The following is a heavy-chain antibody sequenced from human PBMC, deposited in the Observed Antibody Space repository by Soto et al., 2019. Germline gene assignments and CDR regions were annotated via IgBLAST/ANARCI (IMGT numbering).Heavy chain of an antibody. CDR2: IWYDGSNK. V-gene: IGHV3-33*01. CDR3: ARGLGIAANWFDP. D-gene: IGHD6-13*01. Sequence: QVQLVESGGGVVQPGRSLRLSCAASGFTFSSYGMDWVRQAPGKGLEWVAVIWYDGSNKYYADSVKGRFTISRDNSKNTLYLQMNSLRAEDTAVYYCARGLGIAANWFDPWGQGTLVTVSS. CDR1: GFTFSSYG. J-gene: IGHJ5*02.